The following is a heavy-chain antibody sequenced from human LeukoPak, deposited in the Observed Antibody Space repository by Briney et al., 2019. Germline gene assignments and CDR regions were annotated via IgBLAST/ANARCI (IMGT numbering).Heavy chain of an antibody. CDR1: GYTFTSYY. J-gene: IGHJ4*02. D-gene: IGHD6-13*01. CDR3: ASDPPIAAAGH. V-gene: IGHV1-46*01. Sequence: GASVKVSCKASGYTFTSYYMHWVRQAPGQGLEWMGIINPSGGSTSYAQKFQGRVTMTRGTSTSTVYMELSSLRSEDTAVYYCASDPPIAAAGHWGQGTLVTVSS. CDR2: INPSGGST.